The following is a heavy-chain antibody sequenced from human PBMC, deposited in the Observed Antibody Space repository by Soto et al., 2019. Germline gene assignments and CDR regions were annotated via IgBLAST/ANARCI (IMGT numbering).Heavy chain of an antibody. CDR2: INGDGSTT. D-gene: IGHD6-19*01. V-gene: IGHV3-74*01. Sequence: EVQLVESGGGLVQPGGSLRLSCVASGFTFNDYWMHWVRQAPGKGLVWVARINGDGSTTTYADSVQGRFTISRANARNTLYLHLSSLRPEDTALYYWARGYSSGPDSWGQGTLVTVSS. CDR3: ARGYSSGPDS. J-gene: IGHJ4*02. CDR1: GFTFNDYW.